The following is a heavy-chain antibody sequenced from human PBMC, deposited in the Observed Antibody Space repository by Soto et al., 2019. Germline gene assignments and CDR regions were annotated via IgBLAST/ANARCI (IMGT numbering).Heavy chain of an antibody. D-gene: IGHD3-22*01. V-gene: IGHV4-59*08. Sequence: PSETLSLTCTVSGGSISSYYWSWIRQPPGKGLEWIGYIYYSGSTNYNPSLKSRVTISVDTSKNQFSLKLSSVTAADTAVYYCARLGPAYYYDSSGARFDPWGQGTLVTVSS. CDR2: IYYSGST. J-gene: IGHJ5*02. CDR3: ARLGPAYYYDSSGARFDP. CDR1: GGSISSYY.